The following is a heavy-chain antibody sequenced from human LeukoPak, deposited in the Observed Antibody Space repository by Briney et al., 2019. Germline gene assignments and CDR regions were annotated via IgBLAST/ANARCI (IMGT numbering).Heavy chain of an antibody. J-gene: IGHJ4*02. CDR3: ASKHYGSGSYYFDY. CDR1: GYTFTGYY. CDR2: INPNSGAT. Sequence: ASVKASCKASGYTFTGYYMHWVRQAPGQGLEWVGWINPNSGATNYAQKFQGRVTMTRDTSISTAYMELSRLRSDDTAVYYCASKHYGSGSYYFDYWGQGSLVTVSS. V-gene: IGHV1-2*02. D-gene: IGHD3-10*01.